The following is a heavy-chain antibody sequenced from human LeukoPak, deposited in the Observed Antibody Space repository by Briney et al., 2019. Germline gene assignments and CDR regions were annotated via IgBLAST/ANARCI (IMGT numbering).Heavy chain of an antibody. CDR2: IYYSGST. CDR3: ARGGNHPFSFDY. Sequence: PSETLSLTCTVSGGSISSGDYYWSWIRQPPGKGLEWIGYIYYSGSTYYNPSLKSRVTISVDTSKNQFSLKLSSVTAADTAVYYCARGGNHPFSFDYWGQGTLVTVSS. D-gene: IGHD1-14*01. V-gene: IGHV4-30-4*01. CDR1: GGSISSGDYY. J-gene: IGHJ4*02.